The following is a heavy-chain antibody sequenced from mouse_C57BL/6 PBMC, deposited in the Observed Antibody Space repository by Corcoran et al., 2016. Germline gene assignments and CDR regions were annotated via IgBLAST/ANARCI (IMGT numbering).Heavy chain of an antibody. CDR1: GYSTTSGYY. Sequence: DVQLQESGPGLVKPSQSLSLTCSVTGYSTTSGYYWNWIRQFPGNKLEWMGYISYDGSNNYNPSLKNRISITRDTSKNQFFLKLNSVTTEDTATYYWARDYYYGSSCWGQGTLVTVSA. CDR3: ARDYYYGSSC. V-gene: IGHV3-6*01. D-gene: IGHD1-1*01. CDR2: ISYDGSN. J-gene: IGHJ3*01.